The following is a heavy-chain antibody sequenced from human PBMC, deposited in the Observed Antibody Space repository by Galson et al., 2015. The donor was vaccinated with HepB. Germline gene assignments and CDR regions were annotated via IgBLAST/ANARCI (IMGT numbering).Heavy chain of an antibody. J-gene: IGHJ6*02. V-gene: IGHV1-18*01. CDR1: GYTFTSYG. CDR3: ARNYDILTGSPAPMDV. Sequence: SVKVSCKASGYTFTSYGISWVRQAPGQGLEWMGWISAYNGNTNYAQKLQGRVTMTTDTSTSTAYMELRSLRSDDTAVYYCARNYDILTGSPAPMDVWGQGTTVTVSS. D-gene: IGHD3-9*01. CDR2: ISAYNGNT.